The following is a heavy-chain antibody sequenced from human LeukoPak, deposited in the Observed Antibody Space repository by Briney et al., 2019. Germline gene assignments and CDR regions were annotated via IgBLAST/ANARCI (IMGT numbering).Heavy chain of an antibody. V-gene: IGHV1-46*01. CDR1: GYIFTNHY. D-gene: IGHD4-23*01. CDR3: ARDNSIADRGWWFDP. Sequence: ASVKVSCKSSGYIFTNHYMHWVRRAPGQGLEWMGLINPSGISTLYAEKFRGRIIMTRDMSTATDYMELSSLRSEDTAVYYCARDNSIADRGWWFDPWGQGTLVTVSS. J-gene: IGHJ5*02. CDR2: INPSGIST.